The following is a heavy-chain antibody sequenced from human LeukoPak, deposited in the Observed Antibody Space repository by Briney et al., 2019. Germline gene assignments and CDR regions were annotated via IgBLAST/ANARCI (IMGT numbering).Heavy chain of an antibody. CDR1: GFTFSSYA. D-gene: IGHD3-10*01. J-gene: IGHJ6*04. CDR3: ARAELWFGELGGYYYYGMDV. CDR2: ISYDGSNK. Sequence: GGSLRLSRAASGFTFSSYAMHWVRQAPGKGLEWVAVISYDGSNKYYADSVKGRFTISRDNSKNTLYLQMNSLRAEDTAVYYCARAELWFGELGGYYYYGMDVWGKGTTVTVSS. V-gene: IGHV3-30*04.